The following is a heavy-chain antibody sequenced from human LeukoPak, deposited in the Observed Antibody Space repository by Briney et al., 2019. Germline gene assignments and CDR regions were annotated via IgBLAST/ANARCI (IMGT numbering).Heavy chain of an antibody. Sequence: ASVKVSCKASGYTFTGYYLHWVRQAPGQGLEWMGWINPNSGGTNYAQKFQGRVTMTRDTSISTAYMELSRLRSDDTAVYYCARDIVVVPAADYFDYWGQGTLVAVSS. V-gene: IGHV1-2*02. CDR1: GYTFTGYY. D-gene: IGHD2-2*01. CDR3: ARDIVVVPAADYFDY. J-gene: IGHJ4*02. CDR2: INPNSGGT.